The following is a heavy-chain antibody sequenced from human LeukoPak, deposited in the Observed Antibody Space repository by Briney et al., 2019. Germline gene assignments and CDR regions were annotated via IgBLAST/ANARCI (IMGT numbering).Heavy chain of an antibody. Sequence: SETLSLTCTVSGYSISSGYYWGWIRQPPGKGLEWIGSIYHSGSTYYNPSLKSRVTISVDTSKNQFSLKLSSVTAADTAVYYCARGDSGYENYFDYWGQGTLVTVSS. D-gene: IGHD5-12*01. J-gene: IGHJ4*02. CDR1: GYSISSGYY. V-gene: IGHV4-38-2*02. CDR3: ARGDSGYENYFDY. CDR2: IYHSGST.